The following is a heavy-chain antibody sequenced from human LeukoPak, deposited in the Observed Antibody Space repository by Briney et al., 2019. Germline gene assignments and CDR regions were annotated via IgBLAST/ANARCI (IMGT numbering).Heavy chain of an antibody. Sequence: SETLSLTCTVSGGSISRYYWSWIRQPAGKGLDWIGRIYSSGSINYNPSLNSRVPISVDKSKNQFSLKLGSVTAADTAVYYCARGAYYVDWFDPWGQGTLVTVSS. CDR1: GGSISRYY. CDR3: ARGAYYVDWFDP. J-gene: IGHJ5*02. CDR2: IYSSGSI. D-gene: IGHD3-16*01. V-gene: IGHV4-4*07.